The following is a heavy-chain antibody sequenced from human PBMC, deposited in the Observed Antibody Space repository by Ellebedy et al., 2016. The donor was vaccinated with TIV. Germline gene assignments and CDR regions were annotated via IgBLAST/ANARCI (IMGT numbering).Heavy chain of an antibody. CDR1: GFTFSSYA. Sequence: GESLKISXAASGFTFSSYAMSWVRQAPGKGLEWVSAISGSGGSTYYADSVKGRFTISRDNSKNTLYLQMNSLRAEDTAVYYCANEGTIFGVVDWGVFDYWGQGTLVTVSS. D-gene: IGHD3-3*01. V-gene: IGHV3-23*01. CDR3: ANEGTIFGVVDWGVFDY. J-gene: IGHJ4*02. CDR2: ISGSGGST.